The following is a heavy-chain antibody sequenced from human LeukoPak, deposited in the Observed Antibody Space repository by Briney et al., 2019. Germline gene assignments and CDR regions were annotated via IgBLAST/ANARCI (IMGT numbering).Heavy chain of an antibody. CDR1: GFTFSSYA. CDR3: ARDPGIAVAGTVGYFDY. CDR2: IKEDGIEK. V-gene: IGHV3-7*01. D-gene: IGHD6-19*01. Sequence: GGSLRLSCAASGFTFSSYAMSRVRQAPGKGLEWVANIKEDGIEKHYVDSVKGRFTISRDNAKKSLYLQMNSLRAEDTAVYYCARDPGIAVAGTVGYFDYWGQGTLVTVSS. J-gene: IGHJ4*02.